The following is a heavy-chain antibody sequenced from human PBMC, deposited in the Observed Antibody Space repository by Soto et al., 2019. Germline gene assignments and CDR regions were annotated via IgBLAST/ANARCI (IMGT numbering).Heavy chain of an antibody. J-gene: IGHJ4*02. V-gene: IGHV3-23*01. D-gene: IGHD2-21*01. Sequence: GGSLRLSCAASGFTFSSYAMSWVRQAPGKGLEWVSAISGSGGSTYYADSVKGRFTISRDNSKNTLYLQMNSLRAEDTAVYYCAKDPPAYCGGDCYEGVFDYWGQGTLVTVSS. CDR2: ISGSGGST. CDR3: AKDPPAYCGGDCYEGVFDY. CDR1: GFTFSSYA.